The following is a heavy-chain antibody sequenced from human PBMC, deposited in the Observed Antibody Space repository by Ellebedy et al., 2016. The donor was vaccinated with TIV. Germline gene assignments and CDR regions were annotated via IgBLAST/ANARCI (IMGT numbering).Heavy chain of an antibody. V-gene: IGHV1-46*01. CDR3: ARGRSVGSHPFDN. J-gene: IGHJ4*02. CDR1: GYILTSYY. D-gene: IGHD1-26*01. CDR2: MNPSGGTT. Sequence: AASVKVSCKATGYILTSYYMHWVRQAPGQGLEWMGVMNPSGGTTLNPQKFQGRVKVTRDTSMSTIYMELSSLTSDDTTVYYCARGRSVGSHPFDNWGQGTLVTVSS.